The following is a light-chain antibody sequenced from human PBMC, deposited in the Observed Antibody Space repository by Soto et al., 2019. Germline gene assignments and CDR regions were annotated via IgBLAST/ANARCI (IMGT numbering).Light chain of an antibody. J-gene: IGKJ4*01. CDR2: GAS. CDR1: QSITSSY. V-gene: IGKV3-20*01. Sequence: EIVLTQSPGTISLSPGERATLSCRASQSITSSYLAWYQQKPGQAPRLLMYGASTRAPGIPDRLSGSGSGTDFTLTISRLEPEDSSVYYCQQYGNSPPTFGGGTKVEIK. CDR3: QQYGNSPPT.